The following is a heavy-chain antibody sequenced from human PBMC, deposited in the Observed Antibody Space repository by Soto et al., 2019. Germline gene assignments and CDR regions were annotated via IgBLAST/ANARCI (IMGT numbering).Heavy chain of an antibody. D-gene: IGHD4-17*01. CDR1: GYSFATYW. CDR3: ARRSGDYKNYFDL. Sequence: PGESLKISCKGSGYSFATYWIGWVRQMPGKGLEWMGVISPGDSYVRYSPSFQGQVTISADKSITTAYLQWSSLKASDTAIYYCARRSGDYKNYFDLWGQGTLVTVS. J-gene: IGHJ4*02. V-gene: IGHV5-51*01. CDR2: ISPGDSYV.